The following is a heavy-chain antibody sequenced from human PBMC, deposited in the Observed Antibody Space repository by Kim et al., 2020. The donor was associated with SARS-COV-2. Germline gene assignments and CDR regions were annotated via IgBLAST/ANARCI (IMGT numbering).Heavy chain of an antibody. CDR2: ST. J-gene: IGHJ4*02. V-gene: IGHV4-34*01. CDR3: VRSMGSYDY. Sequence: STNYNPSLKSRVTIAVDTSKNQFSLKLSSVTAADTAVYYCVRSMGSYDYWGQGTLVTVSS. D-gene: IGHD3-10*01.